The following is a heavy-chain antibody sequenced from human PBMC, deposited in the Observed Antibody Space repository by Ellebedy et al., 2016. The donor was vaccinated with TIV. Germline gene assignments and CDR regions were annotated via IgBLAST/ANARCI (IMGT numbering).Heavy chain of an antibody. Sequence: MPSETLSLTCAVYGASFISWYWTWIRQSPGKGLEWIGEIPPGGSITYNKSLKSRVIISLDRSNTQFSLIMTSVTAADTAVYYCARGPGITPATYYSSALDVWGQGTTVTVSS. J-gene: IGHJ6*02. CDR1: GASFISWY. CDR2: IPPGGSI. CDR3: ARGPGITPATYYSSALDV. D-gene: IGHD1-7*01. V-gene: IGHV4-34*01.